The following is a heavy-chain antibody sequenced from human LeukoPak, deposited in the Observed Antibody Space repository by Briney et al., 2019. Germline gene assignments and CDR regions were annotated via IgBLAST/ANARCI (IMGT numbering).Heavy chain of an antibody. CDR2: IYYSGST. V-gene: IGHV4-59*08. Sequence: PSETLSLTCTVSGGSISSYYWSWIRQPPGKGLEWIGYIYYSGSTNYNPSLKSRVTISVDTSKNQFSLKLSSVTAADTAVYYCARLGKQELLWFGELFPPFYFDYWGQGTLVTVSS. J-gene: IGHJ4*02. D-gene: IGHD3-10*01. CDR1: GGSISSYY. CDR3: ARLGKQELLWFGELFPPFYFDY.